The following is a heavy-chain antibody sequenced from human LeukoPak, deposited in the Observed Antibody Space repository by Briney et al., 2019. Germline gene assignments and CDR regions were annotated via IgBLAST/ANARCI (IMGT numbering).Heavy chain of an antibody. D-gene: IGHD6-13*01. Sequence: SETLSLTCAVYGGSFSGYYWSWIRQPPGKGLEGIGEINHSGSTNYNPSPKSRVTISVDTSKNQFSLKLSSVTAADTAVYYCARGTGAAAGIGIYYYYYGMDVWGQGTTVTVSS. V-gene: IGHV4-34*01. CDR1: GGSFSGYY. CDR2: INHSGST. J-gene: IGHJ6*02. CDR3: ARGTGAAAGIGIYYYYYGMDV.